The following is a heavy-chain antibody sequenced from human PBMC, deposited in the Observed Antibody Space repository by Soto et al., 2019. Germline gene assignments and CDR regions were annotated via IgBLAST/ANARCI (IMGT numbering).Heavy chain of an antibody. CDR2: ISYDGSNK. CDR1: GFTFSSYG. V-gene: IGHV3-30*18. CDR3: AKTQEYSGYDPPYDY. J-gene: IGHJ4*02. D-gene: IGHD5-12*01. Sequence: GGSLRLSCAASGFTFSSYGMHWVRQAPGKGLEWVAVISYDGSNKYYADSVKGRFTISRDNSKNTLYLQMNSLRAEDTAVYYCAKTQEYSGYDPPYDYWGQGT.